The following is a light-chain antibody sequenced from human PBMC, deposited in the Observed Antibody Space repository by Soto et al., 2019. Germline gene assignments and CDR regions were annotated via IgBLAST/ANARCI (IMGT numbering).Light chain of an antibody. CDR3: QQYYSTLLST. CDR1: LSVLYSSNTMNY. CDR2: WAS. Sequence: DIVMTQSPDSLAVSLRERATINCKSSLSVLYSSNTMNYFDWYQQKPGQPPKLLIYWASTPESGVPHRFSGSGSGTDFALLISSLQAEDLAVYYCQQYYSTLLSTFGKGTNLDIK. V-gene: IGKV4-1*01. J-gene: IGKJ2*01.